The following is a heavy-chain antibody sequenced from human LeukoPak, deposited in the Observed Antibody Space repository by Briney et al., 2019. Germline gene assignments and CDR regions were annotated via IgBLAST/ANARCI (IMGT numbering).Heavy chain of an antibody. D-gene: IGHD7-27*01. J-gene: IGHJ4*02. CDR2: ISYDGSNK. V-gene: IGHV3-30*03. CDR3: VRAMMGIDDY. Sequence: GGSLRLSCAASGFTFSSYGMHWVRQAPGKGLEWVAVISYDGSNKYYADSVKGRFTISRDNAKNTLYLQMNSLRAEDLGVYYCVRAMMGIDDYWGQGTLVTVSS. CDR1: GFTFSSYG.